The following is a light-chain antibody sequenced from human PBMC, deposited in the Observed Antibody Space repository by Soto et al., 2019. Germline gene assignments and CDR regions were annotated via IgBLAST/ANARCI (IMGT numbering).Light chain of an antibody. CDR2: DTS. J-gene: IGKJ2*01. V-gene: IGKV3-11*01. Sequence: EIVLTQSPGTVSLSPGERVTLSCRASQSVSSYLAWYQQKPGQAPRLLIYDTSDRATGVPARFSGSGSGTDFTLTISSLEPEGFAVYYCQQRSNWPLFTFGQGTKLEIK. CDR1: QSVSSY. CDR3: QQRSNWPLFT.